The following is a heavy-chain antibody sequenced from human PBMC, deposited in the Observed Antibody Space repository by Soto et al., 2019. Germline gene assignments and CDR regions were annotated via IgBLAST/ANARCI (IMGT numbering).Heavy chain of an antibody. Sequence: PSETLSLTCTVSGGSISSGGYYWSWIRQHPGKGLEWIGYIYYSGSTYYNPSLKSRVTISVDTSKNQFSLKLSSVTAADTAVYYCARSYDGSGYYYTYWGQGTLVTVSS. CDR2: IYYSGST. CDR1: GGSISSGGYY. D-gene: IGHD3-22*01. CDR3: ARSYDGSGYYYTY. V-gene: IGHV4-31*03. J-gene: IGHJ4*02.